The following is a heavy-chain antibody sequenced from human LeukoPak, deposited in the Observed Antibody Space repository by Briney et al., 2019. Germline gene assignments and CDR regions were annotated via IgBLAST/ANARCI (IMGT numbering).Heavy chain of an antibody. CDR1: GFTFSSYW. J-gene: IGHJ4*02. Sequence: GGSLRLSCAASGFTFSSYWMSWVRQAPGKGLEWVANIKQDGSEKYYVDSVKGRFTISRDNAQNSLRLQMISLRAEDTAVYYCARGRYSSTTYYFDSWGQGTLVTVSS. D-gene: IGHD6-13*01. CDR3: ARGRYSSTTYYFDS. CDR2: IKQDGSEK. V-gene: IGHV3-7*03.